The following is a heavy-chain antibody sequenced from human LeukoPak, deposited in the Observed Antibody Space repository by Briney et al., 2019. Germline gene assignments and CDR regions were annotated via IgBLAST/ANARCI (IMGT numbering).Heavy chain of an antibody. CDR1: GFSFSNYA. V-gene: IGHV3-23*01. J-gene: IGHJ4*02. CDR3: AKGLKPAMASRSNYFDY. D-gene: IGHD2-8*01. CDR2: ITGSGGST. Sequence: GGSLRLSCAASGFSFSNYAMNWVRQAPGKGLEWVSTITGSGGSTHYADSVKGRFTISRDNSKNTLYLQMNSLRADDTAVYYCAKGLKPAMASRSNYFDYWGQRALVTVSS.